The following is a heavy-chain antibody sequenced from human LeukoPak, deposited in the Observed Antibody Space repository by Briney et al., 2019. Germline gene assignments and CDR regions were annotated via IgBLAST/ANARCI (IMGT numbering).Heavy chain of an antibody. J-gene: IGHJ4*02. V-gene: IGHV3-7*01. CDR1: EFTFINYW. CDR3: ARGQGAFDY. Sequence: GGSLRLSCAVSEFTFINYWVTWVRQTPGKGLEWVANINRDGSERYYLDSVKGRFTISRDNTRSSLYLQMNNLRAEDTAIYYCARGQGAFDYWGQGTVVTVSS. D-gene: IGHD3-16*01. CDR2: INRDGSER.